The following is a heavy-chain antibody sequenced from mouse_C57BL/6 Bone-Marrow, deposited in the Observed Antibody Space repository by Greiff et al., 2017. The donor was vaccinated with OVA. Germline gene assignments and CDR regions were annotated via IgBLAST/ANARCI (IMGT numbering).Heavy chain of an antibody. Sequence: VQLQQSVAELVRPGASVKLSCTASGFNIKNTYMHWVKQRPEQGLEWIGRIDPANDNTKYAPKFQGKATMTADTSSNTAYLQLSSLSSEDTAVYCCARGIFASSFYAMDYWGQGTSVTVSS. D-gene: IGHD1-1*01. CDR3: ARGIFASSFYAMDY. V-gene: IGHV14-3*01. J-gene: IGHJ4*01. CDR2: IDPANDNT. CDR1: GFNIKNTY.